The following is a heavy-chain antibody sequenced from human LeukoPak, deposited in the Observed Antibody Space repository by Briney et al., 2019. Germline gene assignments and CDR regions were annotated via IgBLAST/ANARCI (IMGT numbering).Heavy chain of an antibody. CDR3: AREQFLWFGLDV. J-gene: IGHJ6*02. D-gene: IGHD3-10*01. CDR2: ISYDGSNK. CDR1: GFTFSSYA. Sequence: PGGSLRLSWAAAGFTFSSYAMHWVRQAPGKGLEWVAVISYDGSNKYYADSVKGRFTISRDNSKNTLYLQMNSLRAEDTAVYYCAREQFLWFGLDVWGQGTTVTVSS. V-gene: IGHV3-30-3*01.